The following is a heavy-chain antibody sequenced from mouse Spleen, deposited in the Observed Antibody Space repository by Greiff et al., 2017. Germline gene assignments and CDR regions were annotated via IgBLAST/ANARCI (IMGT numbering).Heavy chain of an antibody. Sequence: ESGPGLVKPSQSLSLTCSVTGYSITSGYYWNWIRQFPGNKLEWMGYISYDGSNNYNPSLKNRISITRDTSKNQFFLKLNSVTTEDTATYYCARDLYYYDGSPFAYWGQGTLVTVSA. CDR1: GYSITSGYY. V-gene: IGHV3-6*01. D-gene: IGHD1-1*01. CDR3: ARDLYYYDGSPFAY. J-gene: IGHJ3*01. CDR2: ISYDGSN.